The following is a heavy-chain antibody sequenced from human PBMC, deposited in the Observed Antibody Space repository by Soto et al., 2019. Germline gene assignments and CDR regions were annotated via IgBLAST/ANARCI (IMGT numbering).Heavy chain of an antibody. J-gene: IGHJ4*02. CDR1: GGSISSGGYY. Sequence: SETLSLTCTVSGGSISSGGYYWSWIRQHPGKGLEWIGYIYYSGSTYYNPSLKSRVTISVDTSKNQFSLKLSSVTAADTAVYYCARKTTVTRWGFDYWGQGTLVTVSS. V-gene: IGHV4-31*03. CDR3: ARKTTVTRWGFDY. CDR2: IYYSGST. D-gene: IGHD4-4*01.